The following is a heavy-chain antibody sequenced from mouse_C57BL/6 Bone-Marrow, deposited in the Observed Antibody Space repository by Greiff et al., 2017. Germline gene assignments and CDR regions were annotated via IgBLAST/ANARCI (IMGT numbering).Heavy chain of an antibody. V-gene: IGHV5-6*01. J-gene: IGHJ2*01. CDR1: GFTFSSYG. CDR3: ARATVVARDFDY. D-gene: IGHD1-1*01. CDR2: ISSGGSYT. Sequence: EVKVVESGGDLVKPGGSLKLSCAASGFTFSSYGMSWVRQTPDKRLEWVATISSGGSYTYYPDSVKGRFTISRDNAKNTLYLQMSSLKSEDTAMYYCARATVVARDFDYWGQGTTLTVSS.